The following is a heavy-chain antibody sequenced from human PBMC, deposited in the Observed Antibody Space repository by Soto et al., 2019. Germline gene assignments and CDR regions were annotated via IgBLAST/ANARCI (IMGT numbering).Heavy chain of an antibody. Sequence: EVQLLESGGGLVQPGGSLRLSCAASGFTFSSYAMSWVLQAPGKGLEWVSRISDTGGSTYYADSVMRRFTTSRDSSKHTLYLQMNRLRADDTAIYYCAKVGELAVGGFDSWAQGTLVTVSS. CDR3: AKVGELAVGGFDS. CDR2: ISDTGGST. CDR1: GFTFSSYA. V-gene: IGHV3-23*01. D-gene: IGHD2-15*01. J-gene: IGHJ4*02.